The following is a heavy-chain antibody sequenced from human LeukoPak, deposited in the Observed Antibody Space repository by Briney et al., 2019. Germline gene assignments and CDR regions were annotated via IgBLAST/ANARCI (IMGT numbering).Heavy chain of an antibody. Sequence: SETLSLTCAVSGGSISGYSWSWIRQPPGKGLEWIGYTHYSGSSNYNPSLKSRVTISVDTSKNQFSLKVSSVTAADTAVYYCARCGRNNRGYYYMEDWGKGTTVTVSS. CDR2: THYSGSS. CDR1: GGSISGYS. D-gene: IGHD2/OR15-2a*01. J-gene: IGHJ6*03. CDR3: ARCGRNNRGYYYMED. V-gene: IGHV4-59*01.